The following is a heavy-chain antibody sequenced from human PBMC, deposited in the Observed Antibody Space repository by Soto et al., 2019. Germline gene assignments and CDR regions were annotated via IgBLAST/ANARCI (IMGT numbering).Heavy chain of an antibody. CDR2: IYPGDSDT. CDR1: GYSFTTYW. D-gene: IGHD5-18*01. J-gene: IGHJ4*02. CDR3: ARSGSWKQLWSDFYFDY. V-gene: IGHV5-51*01. Sequence: GESLKISCKGSGYSFTTYWIGWVRQMPGKGLEWMGIIYPGDSDTRYSPSFQGQVTISADKSITTAYLQWSSLKASDTAMYFCARSGSWKQLWSDFYFDYWGQGTLVTVSS.